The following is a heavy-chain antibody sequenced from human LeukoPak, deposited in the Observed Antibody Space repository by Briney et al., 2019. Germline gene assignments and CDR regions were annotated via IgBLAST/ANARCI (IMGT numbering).Heavy chain of an antibody. J-gene: IGHJ6*04. D-gene: IGHD3-10*01. Sequence: GGSLRLSSAASVVTFSGDSMNCGRQAAGHGREGCSGISTSSSSIYYADSVKGRLTISRDNDKNSLYLQMNRLRADDTAVYYCAELGITMIRGVWGKGTTVPISS. V-gene: IGHV3-21*01. CDR3: AELGITMIRGV. CDR1: VVTFSGDS. CDR2: ISTSSSSI.